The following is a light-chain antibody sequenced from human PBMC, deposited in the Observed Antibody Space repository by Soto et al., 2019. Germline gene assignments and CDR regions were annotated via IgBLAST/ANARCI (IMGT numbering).Light chain of an antibody. Sequence: IRMTKNTSSLSSSTGDVVTVACRASQCIISYLAWYQQKPGKAPKLLIYAASTLQSGVPSRFSGSGSGTDFTLTISSLQPEDFATYYCLLDFRYFWAFGQGTKVDIK. V-gene: IGKV1-8*01. CDR3: LLDFRYFWA. CDR1: QCIISY. J-gene: IGKJ1*01. CDR2: AAS.